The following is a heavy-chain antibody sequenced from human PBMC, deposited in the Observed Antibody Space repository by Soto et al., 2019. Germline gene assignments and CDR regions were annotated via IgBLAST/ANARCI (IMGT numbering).Heavy chain of an antibody. Sequence: SETLSLTCTVSGGSISSYYWSWIRQPPGKGLEWIGYIYYSGSTNYNPSLKSRVTISVDTSKNQFSLKLSSVTAADTAVYYCARSSYCGGDCYFYFDYWGQGTLVTV. CDR2: IYYSGST. D-gene: IGHD2-21*02. V-gene: IGHV4-59*08. CDR1: GGSISSYY. J-gene: IGHJ4*02. CDR3: ARSSYCGGDCYFYFDY.